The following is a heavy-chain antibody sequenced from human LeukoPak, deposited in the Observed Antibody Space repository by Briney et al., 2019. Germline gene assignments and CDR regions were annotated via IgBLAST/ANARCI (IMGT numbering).Heavy chain of an antibody. CDR1: GFTFSSYA. CDR3: ATSGLSRFGF. D-gene: IGHD2/OR15-2a*01. Sequence: GGSLRLSCAASGFTFSSYAMSWVRQAPGKGLEWVSNISGSGSGGSTYYADSVKGRFTISRDNSKNTLYLQMNSLRAGDTAVYYCATSGLSRFGFWGQGTLVTVSS. CDR2: ISGSGSGGST. J-gene: IGHJ4*02. V-gene: IGHV3-23*01.